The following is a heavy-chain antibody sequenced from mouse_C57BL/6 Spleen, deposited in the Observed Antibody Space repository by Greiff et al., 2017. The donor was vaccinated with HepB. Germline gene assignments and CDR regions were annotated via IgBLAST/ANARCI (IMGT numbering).Heavy chain of an antibody. D-gene: IGHD1-1*01. J-gene: IGHJ2*01. CDR1: GFTFSSYA. CDR3: ARDQGITTVVPDY. V-gene: IGHV5-4*01. CDR2: ISDGGSYT. Sequence: EVQVVESGGGLVKPGGSLKLSCAASGFTFSSYAMSWVRQTPEKRLEWVATISDGGSYTYYPDNVKGRFTISRDNAKNNLYLQMSHLKSEDTAMYYCARDQGITTVVPDYWGQGTTLTVSS.